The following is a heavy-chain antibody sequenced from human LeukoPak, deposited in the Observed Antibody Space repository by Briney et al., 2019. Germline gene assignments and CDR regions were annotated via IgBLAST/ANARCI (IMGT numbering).Heavy chain of an antibody. CDR2: ISNNGGST. CDR3: AKDSLGRSDP. J-gene: IGHJ5*02. V-gene: IGHV3-64*01. Sequence: PGGSLRLSCAAYGFTFSSYSMHWVRQAPGKGLEYVSAISNNGGSTYYANSVKGRFTISRDNSKNTLYLQMGSLRAEDTAVYYCAKDSLGRSDPWGQGTLVTVSS. D-gene: IGHD5-12*01. CDR1: GFTFSSYS.